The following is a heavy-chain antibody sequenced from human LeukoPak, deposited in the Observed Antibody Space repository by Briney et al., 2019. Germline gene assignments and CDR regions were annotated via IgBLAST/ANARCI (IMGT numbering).Heavy chain of an antibody. CDR2: ISSSSSTI. V-gene: IGHV3-48*01. CDR1: GFTFSSYS. Sequence: GGSLRLSCAASGFTFSSYSMNWVRQAPGKGLEWVSYISSSSSTIYYADSVKGRFTISRDNAKNSLYLQMNSLRVEDTAVYYCARGVTATRYFYYGLDVWGLGTTVTVSS. CDR3: ARGVTATRYFYYGLDV. J-gene: IGHJ6*02. D-gene: IGHD2-21*02.